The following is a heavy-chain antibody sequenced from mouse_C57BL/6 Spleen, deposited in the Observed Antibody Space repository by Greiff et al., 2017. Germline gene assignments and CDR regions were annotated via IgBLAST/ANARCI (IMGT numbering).Heavy chain of an antibody. CDR2: IYPGDGDT. Sequence: VQLQQSGPELVKPGASVKISCKASGYAFSSSWMNWVKQRPGKGLEWIGRIYPGDGDTNYNGKFKGKATLTADKSSSTAYMQLSSLTSEDSAVYFCASLSITTVVATDYWGQGTTLTVSS. D-gene: IGHD1-1*01. J-gene: IGHJ2*01. CDR3: ASLSITTVVATDY. CDR1: GYAFSSSW. V-gene: IGHV1-82*01.